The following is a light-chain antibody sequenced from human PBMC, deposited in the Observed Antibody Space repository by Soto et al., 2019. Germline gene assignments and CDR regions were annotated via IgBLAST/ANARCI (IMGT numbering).Light chain of an antibody. CDR1: SSDVGGYIY. J-gene: IGLJ1*01. CDR3: SSTLLYV. CDR2: DVS. V-gene: IGLV2-14*01. Sequence: QSALTQPASVSGSPGQSITISCTGTSSDVGGYIYVSWYQQHPGKAPKLMIYDVSNRPSGVSNRFSGSKSGNTASLTISGLQAEDEADYTSSSTLLYVFGTGTKLTVL.